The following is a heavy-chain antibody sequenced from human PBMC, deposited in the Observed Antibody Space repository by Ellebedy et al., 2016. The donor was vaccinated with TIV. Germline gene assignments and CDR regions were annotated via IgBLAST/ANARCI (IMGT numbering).Heavy chain of an antibody. Sequence: MPSETLSLTCTASGGTISSYYWSWIRQPPGKGLEWIGYINYSGNTNYNPSLRSRVTMSIDTSKNQFSLKMSSVTAADTAVYYCAASESADSDYWGPGTLVTVSS. J-gene: IGHJ4*02. CDR3: AASESADSDY. CDR2: INYSGNT. D-gene: IGHD2-2*01. V-gene: IGHV4-59*01. CDR1: GGTISSYY.